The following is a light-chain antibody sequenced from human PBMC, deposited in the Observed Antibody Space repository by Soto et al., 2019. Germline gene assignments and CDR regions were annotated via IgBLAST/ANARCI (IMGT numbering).Light chain of an antibody. CDR2: GAS. V-gene: IGKV3-15*01. CDR3: QQYNNWLRT. CDR1: QNVNSN. J-gene: IGKJ4*01. Sequence: EIVMTQSPATLSVSPGERATLSCTASQNVNSNLAWYQQKPGQAPRLLIYGASTRATGIPARFSGSGSGTEFTLTISSLQSEDFAVYYCQQYNNWLRTFGGGTKVEIK.